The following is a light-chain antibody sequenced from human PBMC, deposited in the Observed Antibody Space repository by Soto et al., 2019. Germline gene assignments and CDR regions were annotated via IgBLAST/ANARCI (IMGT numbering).Light chain of an antibody. CDR1: QSISND. V-gene: IGKV3-15*01. J-gene: IGKJ1*01. CDR3: QQYNNWRRT. Sequence: EIVMTQSPVTLSVYPGENVTLSCRASQSISNDLAWYQQTPGQAPRLLIFHTVNRATGVPARFSGSGSGTEFTLTISSLQSEDYAVYFCQQYNNWRRTFGQGTKVDIK. CDR2: HTV.